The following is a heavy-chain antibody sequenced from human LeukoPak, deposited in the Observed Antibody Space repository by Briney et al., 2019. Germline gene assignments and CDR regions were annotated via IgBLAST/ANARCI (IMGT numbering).Heavy chain of an antibody. CDR2: IYYSGST. Sequence: SETLSLTCTVSGGSISSYYWSWIRQPPGKGLEWIGYIYYSGSTNYNPSLKSRVTISVDTSKNQFSLKLSSVTAADTAVYYCARQYCSGGSCYGIDPWGQGTLVTVSS. J-gene: IGHJ5*02. CDR1: GGSISSYY. CDR3: ARQYCSGGSCYGIDP. V-gene: IGHV4-59*08. D-gene: IGHD2-15*01.